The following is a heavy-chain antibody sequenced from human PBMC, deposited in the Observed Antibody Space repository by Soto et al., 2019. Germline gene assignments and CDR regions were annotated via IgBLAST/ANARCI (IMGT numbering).Heavy chain of an antibody. Sequence: GGSLSLSCAASGFTFSIHEMNWVRQALGKGLEWVSYISSIGVATYYADSVKGRFTISRDNAKNSLYLQMNSLRAEDTAVYYCAREGRVGGIDYWGQGTPVTVSS. CDR1: GFTFSIHE. V-gene: IGHV3-48*03. J-gene: IGHJ4*02. CDR2: ISSIGVAT. D-gene: IGHD6-19*01. CDR3: AREGRVGGIDY.